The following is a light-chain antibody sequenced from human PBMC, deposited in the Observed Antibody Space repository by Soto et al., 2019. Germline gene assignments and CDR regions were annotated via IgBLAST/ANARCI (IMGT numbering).Light chain of an antibody. V-gene: IGKV3D-15*01. CDR2: GAS. J-gene: IGKJ5*01. CDR3: QQYHNWPIT. CDR1: QSVSSN. Sequence: PGTLSVSPGERATLSCRASQSVSSNLAWYQQKPGQAPRLLIYGASSRATGIPDRFSGSGSGTDFTLTISRLEPEDFAVYYCQQYHNWPITFGQGTRREIK.